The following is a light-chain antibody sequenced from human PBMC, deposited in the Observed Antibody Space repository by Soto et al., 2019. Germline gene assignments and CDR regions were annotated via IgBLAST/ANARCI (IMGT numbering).Light chain of an antibody. V-gene: IGKV3-15*01. CDR2: GAS. Sequence: EIVMTQSPATLSVSPGERATHSCRASQSVSSNLAWYQQRPGQAPRLLIFGASTRATGIPARFSGSGSGTEFTLTINSLQSDDFAVYFCHQYNNWWTFGQGTKVEIK. CDR1: QSVSSN. J-gene: IGKJ1*01. CDR3: HQYNNWWT.